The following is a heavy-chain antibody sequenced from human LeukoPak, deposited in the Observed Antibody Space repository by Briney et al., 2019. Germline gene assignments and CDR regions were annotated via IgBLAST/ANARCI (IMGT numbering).Heavy chain of an antibody. V-gene: IGHV1-69*13. CDR1: GGTFSSSA. D-gene: IGHD6-13*01. CDR2: IIPSCGTA. Sequence: SVKVSCKASGGTFSSSAISWVRQAPGQGLEWMGGIIPSCGTANYAQKFQGRVTITADESTSTAYMELSSLRSEDTAVYYCARAKWSAADTTTYYYYGMDVWGQGTAVTVSS. J-gene: IGHJ6*02. CDR3: ARAKWSAADTTTYYYYGMDV.